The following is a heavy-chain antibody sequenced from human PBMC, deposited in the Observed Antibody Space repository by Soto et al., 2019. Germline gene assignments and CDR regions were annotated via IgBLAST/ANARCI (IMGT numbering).Heavy chain of an antibody. CDR3: ARDIAAAGTGFDP. Sequence: ASVKVSCKVSGSRFSNYVISWVRQAPGHGLEWMGWISAYNGNTNYAQKLQGRVTMTTDTSTSTAYMELRSLRSDDTAVYYCARDIAAAGTGFDPWGQGTLVTVSS. J-gene: IGHJ5*02. CDR2: ISAYNGNT. CDR1: GSRFSNYV. D-gene: IGHD6-13*01. V-gene: IGHV1-18*01.